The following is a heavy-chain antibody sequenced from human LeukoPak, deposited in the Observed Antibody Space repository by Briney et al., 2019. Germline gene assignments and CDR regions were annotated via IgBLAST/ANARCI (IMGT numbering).Heavy chain of an antibody. J-gene: IGHJ4*02. CDR3: ARDNLWDSSGYYDY. CDR1: GFTFSSYS. V-gene: IGHV3-21*01. Sequence: PGGSLRLSCAASGFTFSSYSMDWVRQAPGKGLEWVSSISSSSSYIYYADSVKGRFTISRDNAKNSLYLQMNSLRAEDTAVYYCARDNLWDSSGYYDYWGQGTLVTVSS. D-gene: IGHD3-22*01. CDR2: ISSSSSYI.